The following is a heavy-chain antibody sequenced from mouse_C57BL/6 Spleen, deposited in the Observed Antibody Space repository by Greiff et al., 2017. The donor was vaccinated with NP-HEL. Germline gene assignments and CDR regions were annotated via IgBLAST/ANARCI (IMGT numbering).Heavy chain of an antibody. CDR1: GFSLTSYG. V-gene: IGHV2-2*01. CDR2: IWSGGST. CDR3: ARNRGLAGRGVYYAMDY. J-gene: IGHJ4*01. Sequence: VQLVESGPGLVQPSQSLSITCTVSGFSLTSYGVHWVRQSPGKGLEWLGVIWSGGSTDYNAAFISRLSISKDNSRSQVFFKMNSLQADDTAIYYCARNRGLAGRGVYYAMDYWGQGTSVTVSS. D-gene: IGHD3-3*01.